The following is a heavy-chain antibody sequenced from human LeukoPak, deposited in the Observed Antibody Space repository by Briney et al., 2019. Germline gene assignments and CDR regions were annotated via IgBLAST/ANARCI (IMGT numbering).Heavy chain of an antibody. CDR3: ARYLRTGYFDY. CDR2: IYYSGST. Sequence: PSETLSLTCTVSGGSISSYYWSWIRQPPGKGLEWIGYIYYSGSTNYNPSLKGRVTISVDTSKNQFSLKLSSVTAADTAVYYCARYLRTGYFDYWGQGTLVTVSS. J-gene: IGHJ4*02. V-gene: IGHV4-59*08. CDR1: GGSISSYY.